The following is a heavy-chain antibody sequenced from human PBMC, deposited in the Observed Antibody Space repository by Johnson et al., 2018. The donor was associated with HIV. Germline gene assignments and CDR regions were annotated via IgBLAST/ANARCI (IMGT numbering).Heavy chain of an antibody. CDR3: ARGRGGYWSDAFDI. J-gene: IGHJ3*02. V-gene: IGHV3-20*04. CDR2: VSWNGGDT. Sequence: VQLVESGGGVVRPGGSLRISCAASGFTFNDYGMSWVRQAPGKGLQWVSSVSWNGGDTGYADSVKGRLTISRDNAKNSLYLQMNSLRAEDTAVYYCARGRGGYWSDAFDIWGQGTMVAVYS. CDR1: GFTFNDYG. D-gene: IGHD2-21*02.